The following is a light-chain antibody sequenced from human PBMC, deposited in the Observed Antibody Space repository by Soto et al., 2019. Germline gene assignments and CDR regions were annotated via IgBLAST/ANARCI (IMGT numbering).Light chain of an antibody. J-gene: IGKJ3*01. CDR1: QTINSY. Sequence: DIQMTQSPSSLSASVGDTVTITCRASQTINSYLNWYQQQPGQAPKLLIYVASILQSGVPSRFSGRGAGTEFNLTISSLEPEDFATYYCQQSYNIPLTFGPGTKVDIK. V-gene: IGKV1-39*01. CDR3: QQSYNIPLT. CDR2: VAS.